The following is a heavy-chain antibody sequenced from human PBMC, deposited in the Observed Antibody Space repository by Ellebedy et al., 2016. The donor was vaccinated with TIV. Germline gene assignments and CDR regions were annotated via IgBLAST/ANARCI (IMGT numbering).Heavy chain of an antibody. CDR2: IRSSINSI. V-gene: IGHV3-48*02. Sequence: GGSLRLXXAASGFTFNTYSMNWVRQAPGKGLEWVAFIRSSINSISYADSVKGRFTVSRDNAKNALFLQMNSLRDGDTALYYCARGGYCATTSCSSAGFDPWGQGTLVTVSS. CDR3: ARGGYCATTSCSSAGFDP. J-gene: IGHJ5*02. D-gene: IGHD2-2*03. CDR1: GFTFNTYS.